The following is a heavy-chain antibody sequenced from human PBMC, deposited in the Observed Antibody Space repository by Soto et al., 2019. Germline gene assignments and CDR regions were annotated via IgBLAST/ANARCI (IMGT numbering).Heavy chain of an antibody. V-gene: IGHV2-5*02. CDR1: GFSLSTSGVG. CDR3: AHTIRTTIFGGVIMWKDWFGP. D-gene: IGHD3-3*01. Sequence: SGPTLVNPTQTLTLTCTFSGFSLSTSGVGVGWIRQPPGKALEWRALSYWDDDKRYSPSVKSRLTITKYTSKNQVVLTMPNLVPVNTAIFYCAHTIRTTIFGGVIMWKDWFGPWGQ. CDR2: SYWDDDK. J-gene: IGHJ5*02.